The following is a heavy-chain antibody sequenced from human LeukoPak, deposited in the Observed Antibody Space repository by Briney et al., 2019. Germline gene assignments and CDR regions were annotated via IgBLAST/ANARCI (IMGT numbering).Heavy chain of an antibody. Sequence: ASVKVSCKASGYTFTGYYMHWVRQAPGQGLEWMGWINPNSGGTNYAQKFQGRVTMTRDTSISTACMELSRLRSDDTAVYYCARGYYDSSGYYQTSLDYWGQGTLVTVSS. V-gene: IGHV1-2*02. D-gene: IGHD3-22*01. J-gene: IGHJ4*02. CDR2: INPNSGGT. CDR1: GYTFTGYY. CDR3: ARGYYDSSGYYQTSLDY.